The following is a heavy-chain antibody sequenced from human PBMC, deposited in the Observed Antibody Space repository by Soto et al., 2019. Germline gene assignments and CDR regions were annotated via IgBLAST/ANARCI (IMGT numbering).Heavy chain of an antibody. CDR2: IYYSGST. CDR3: ARQWSEIFGVVTIDY. Sequence: SETLSLTCTVSGGSISSSSYYWGWIRQPPGKGLEWIGSIYYSGSTYYNPSLKSRVTISVDTSKNQFSLKLSSVTAADTAVYYCARQWSEIFGVVTIDYWGQGTLVTVSS. V-gene: IGHV4-39*01. CDR1: GGSISSSSYY. D-gene: IGHD3-3*01. J-gene: IGHJ4*02.